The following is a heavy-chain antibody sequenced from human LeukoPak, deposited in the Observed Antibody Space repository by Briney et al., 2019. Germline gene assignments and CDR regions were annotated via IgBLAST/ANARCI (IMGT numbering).Heavy chain of an antibody. V-gene: IGHV3-23*01. CDR2: ISGSGGST. CDR3: AKSQGYSQGFDY. J-gene: IGHJ4*02. Sequence: GGSLRLSCAASGFTFSSYGMSWVRQAPGKGLEWVSAISGSGGSTYYADSVKGRFTISRDNSKNTLYLQMNNLRTEDTAVYYCAKSQGYSQGFDYWGQGTLVTVSS. D-gene: IGHD5-18*01. CDR1: GFTFSSYG.